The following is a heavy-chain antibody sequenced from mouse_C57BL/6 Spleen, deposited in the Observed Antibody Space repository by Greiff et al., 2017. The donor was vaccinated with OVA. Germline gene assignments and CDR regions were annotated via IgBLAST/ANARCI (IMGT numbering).Heavy chain of an antibody. D-gene: IGHD2-4*01. CDR1: GYTFTEYT. V-gene: IGHV1-62-2*01. J-gene: IGHJ3*01. CDR3: ARHEDRGIYYDYDWFAY. Sequence: QVQLKQSGAELVKPGASVKLSCKASGYTFTEYTIHWVKQRSGQGLEWIGWFYPGSGSIKYNEKFKDKATLTADKSSSTVYMELSRLTSEDSAVYFCARHEDRGIYYDYDWFAYWGQGTLVTVSA. CDR2: FYPGSGSI.